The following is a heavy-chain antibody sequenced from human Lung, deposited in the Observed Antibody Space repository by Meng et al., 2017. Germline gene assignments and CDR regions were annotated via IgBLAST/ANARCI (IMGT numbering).Heavy chain of an antibody. D-gene: IGHD2-8*02. Sequence: QVQLVQSGAEIKKPGASVKFSCKASADTFANYAISWVRQAPGQGLEWMGRISTHNGNTNYALKLQGRVTVTTDTSTSTAYMELRNLRSDDTAIYYCATARFSFLLGFDYWGQGTLVTVSS. CDR3: ATARFSFLLGFDY. V-gene: IGHV1-18*01. J-gene: IGHJ4*02. CDR1: ADTFANYA. CDR2: ISTHNGNT.